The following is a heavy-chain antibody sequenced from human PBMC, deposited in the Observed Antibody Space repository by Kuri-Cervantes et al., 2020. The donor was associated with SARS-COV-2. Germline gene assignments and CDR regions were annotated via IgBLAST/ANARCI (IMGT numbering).Heavy chain of an antibody. J-gene: IGHJ6*02. V-gene: IGHV3-66*01. CDR2: IYSCGST. CDR1: GFTFSSYA. D-gene: IGHD3-3*01. Sequence: ESLKISCAASGFTFSSYAMSWVRQAPGKGLEWVSVIYSCGSTYYADSVKGRFTISRDNAKNSLYLQMNSLRAEDTAVYYCARDRITIFGRYYYGMDVWGQGTTVTVSS. CDR3: ARDRITIFGRYYYGMDV.